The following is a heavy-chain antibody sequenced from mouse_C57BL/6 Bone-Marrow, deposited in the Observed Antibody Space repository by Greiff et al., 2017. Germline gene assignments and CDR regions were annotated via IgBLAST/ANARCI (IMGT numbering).Heavy chain of an antibody. CDR1: GYAFSSSW. V-gene: IGHV1-82*01. D-gene: IGHD2-2*01. Sequence: QVQLQQSGPELVKPGASVKISCKASGYAFSSSWMNWVKQRPGKGLEWMGRIYPGEGDTNYNGKFKGKATLTADNASSTPYMQLISLTSEESAVYCCARAGGNDPMDYWGQGTTLTVSS. J-gene: IGHJ2*01. CDR2: IYPGEGDT. CDR3: ARAGGNDPMDY.